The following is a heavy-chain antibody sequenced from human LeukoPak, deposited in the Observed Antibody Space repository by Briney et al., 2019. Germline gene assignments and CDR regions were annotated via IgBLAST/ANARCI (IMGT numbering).Heavy chain of an antibody. J-gene: IGHJ4*02. CDR1: GGSISNGASS. Sequence: SQTLSLTCAVSGGSISNGASSWTWIRQPPGKGLEWIGYIYRGGNSYYSSSLRGRVTISMDRSKDQFSLNLRSVTAADTAVYYCARGTDVDTSFDYWGPGILVTVSS. CDR2: IYRGGNS. CDR3: ARGTDVDTSFDY. V-gene: IGHV4-30-2*01. D-gene: IGHD5-18*01.